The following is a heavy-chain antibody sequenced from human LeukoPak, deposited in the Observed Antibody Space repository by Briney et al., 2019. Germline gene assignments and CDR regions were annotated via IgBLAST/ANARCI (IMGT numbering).Heavy chain of an antibody. J-gene: IGHJ5*02. D-gene: IGHD6-13*01. Sequence: PGRSLRLSCTSSGFNFGDFPMSWVRQAPGKGLQWVTSIRSNTYGGSTEYVPSVKGRFTISRDDSNSIAYLQMNSLKAEDTAIYYCARVSRGGIPASWFDPWGQGTLVTVSS. CDR3: ARVSRGGIPASWFDP. V-gene: IGHV3-49*04. CDR2: IRSNTYGGST. CDR1: GFNFGDFP.